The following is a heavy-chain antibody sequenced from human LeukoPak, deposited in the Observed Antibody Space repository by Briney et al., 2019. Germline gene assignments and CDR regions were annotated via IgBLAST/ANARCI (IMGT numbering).Heavy chain of an antibody. V-gene: IGHV3-23*01. Sequence: PGGSLRLSCAASGFTFSSSAMSWVRQVPGKGLEWVSGISASGGSTYYADSVKGRFTISRDNSKNTLYLQMNSLRAEDTAVYYCAKLTPEYLRLGGFDPWGQGTLVTVSS. J-gene: IGHJ5*02. CDR3: AKLTPEYLRLGGFDP. CDR1: GFTFSSSA. CDR2: ISASGGST. D-gene: IGHD3-10*01.